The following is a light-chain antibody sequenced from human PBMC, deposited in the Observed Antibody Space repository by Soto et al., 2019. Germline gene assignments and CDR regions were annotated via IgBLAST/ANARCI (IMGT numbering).Light chain of an antibody. V-gene: IGLV2-14*01. CDR2: DVN. CDR3: SSYTSSDSWV. CDR1: SSDVGGYNS. Sequence: QSALTQPASVSGSPGQSLTISCTGTSSDVGGYNSVSWYQQHPGKAPKLMIFDVNSRTPGVSGRFSGSKSANTASLTISGLQAEDEAEYYCSSYTSSDSWVFGGGTKLTVL. J-gene: IGLJ3*02.